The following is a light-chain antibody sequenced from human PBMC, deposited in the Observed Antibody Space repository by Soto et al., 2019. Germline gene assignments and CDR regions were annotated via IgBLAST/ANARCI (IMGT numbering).Light chain of an antibody. J-gene: IGKJ5*01. CDR3: QQYNNWPPMIT. Sequence: EIVMTQSPATLSVSPGERETLSCRASQSVSSNLAWYQQKPGQAPRLLIYGASTRATGIPARFSGSGSGTEFTLTFSSLQSEDFAVYYCQQYNNWPPMITFGQGTRLEIK. CDR1: QSVSSN. V-gene: IGKV3-15*01. CDR2: GAS.